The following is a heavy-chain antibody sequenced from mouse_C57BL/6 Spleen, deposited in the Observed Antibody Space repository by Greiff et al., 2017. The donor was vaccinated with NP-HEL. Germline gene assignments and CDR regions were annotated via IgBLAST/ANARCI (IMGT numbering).Heavy chain of an antibody. Sequence: VQLQQPGAELVRPGSSVKLSCKASGYTFTSYWMHWVKQRPIQGLEWIGNIDPSDSETHYNQKFKDKATLTVDKSSSTAYMQLSSLTSDDSAVYYCARRYDYDGNAMDYWGQGTSVTVSS. D-gene: IGHD2-4*01. V-gene: IGHV1-52*01. J-gene: IGHJ4*01. CDR2: IDPSDSET. CDR1: GYTFTSYW. CDR3: ARRYDYDGNAMDY.